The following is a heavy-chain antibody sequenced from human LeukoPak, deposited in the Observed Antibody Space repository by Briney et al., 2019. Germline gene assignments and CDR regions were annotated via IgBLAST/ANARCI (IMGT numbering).Heavy chain of an antibody. CDR2: IHYSGSS. J-gene: IGHJ4*02. V-gene: IGHV4-59*01. D-gene: IGHD3-22*01. Sequence: SETLSLTCTVSGGSISGYYWGWIRQPPGKGLEWIAYIHYSGSSKYSPSLKSRVTTSVDMPKNQFSLKLSSVTAADTAVFYCARYDNSGSALENWGQGTLVTVSS. CDR1: GGSISGYY. CDR3: ARYDNSGSALEN.